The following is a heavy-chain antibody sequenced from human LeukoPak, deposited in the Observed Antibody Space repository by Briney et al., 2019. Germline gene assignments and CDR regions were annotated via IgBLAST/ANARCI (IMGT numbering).Heavy chain of an antibody. J-gene: IGHJ4*02. Sequence: PGGSLRLSCAASGFTFSDAWMSWVRQAPGKGLEWVGRIKSKTDGGTTDYVSPVKGRFTISRDDSKNTLFLQMNSLRAEDTAVYYCAKVDKYVDGSSGYNYLTYWGQGTLATVSS. CDR1: GFTFSDAW. V-gene: IGHV3-15*01. CDR2: IKSKTDGGTT. CDR3: AKVDKYVDGSSGYNYLTY. D-gene: IGHD3-22*01.